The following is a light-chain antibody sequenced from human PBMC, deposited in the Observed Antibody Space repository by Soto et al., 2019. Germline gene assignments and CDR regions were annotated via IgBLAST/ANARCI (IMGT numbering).Light chain of an antibody. CDR3: QQYNGLPTWT. V-gene: IGKV1-5*03. CDR2: KAS. J-gene: IGKJ1*01. CDR1: QNIYIW. Sequence: DLQMTQSPSTLSASVGDRVTITCRASQNIYIWLAWYQKKPGKAPNLLIYKASTLQSGVPSRFSGNGSGTEFTLTITSLQPDDSATYYCQQYNGLPTWTFGQGTKVDSK.